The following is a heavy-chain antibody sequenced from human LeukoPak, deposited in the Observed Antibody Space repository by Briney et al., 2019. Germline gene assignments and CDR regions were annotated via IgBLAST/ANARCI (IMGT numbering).Heavy chain of an antibody. Sequence: SETLSLTCTVSGGSISSGGYYWNWIRQHPGKGLEWIGHIYYSGSTSYNPSLKSRVTISVDTSKNQFSLKLSSVTAADTAVYYCARGGIAAADYWGQGTLVTVSS. V-gene: IGHV4-31*03. CDR1: GGSISSGGYY. CDR2: IYYSGST. J-gene: IGHJ4*02. CDR3: ARGGIAAADY. D-gene: IGHD6-13*01.